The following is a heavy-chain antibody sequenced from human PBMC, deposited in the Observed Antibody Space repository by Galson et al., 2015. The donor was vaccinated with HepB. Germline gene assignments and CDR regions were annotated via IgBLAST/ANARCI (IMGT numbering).Heavy chain of an antibody. CDR1: GFTFSSYA. CDR3: AKSRATPTFGDDAFEI. Sequence: SLRLSCAASGFTFSSYAMSWVRQAPGKGLEWVSAISGSGGSTYYADSVKGRFTISRDNSKNTLYLQMNSLRAEDTAVYYCAKSRATPTFGDDAFEIWGQGTMVTVSS. V-gene: IGHV3-23*01. J-gene: IGHJ3*02. CDR2: ISGSGGST. D-gene: IGHD2-15*01.